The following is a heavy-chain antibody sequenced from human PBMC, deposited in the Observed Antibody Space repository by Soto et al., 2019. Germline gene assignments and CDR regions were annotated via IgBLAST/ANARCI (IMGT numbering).Heavy chain of an antibody. D-gene: IGHD3-22*01. CDR1: GFTFSSYW. J-gene: IGHJ4*02. CDR3: AKYQPMTQPRPYFDY. CDR2: IKQDGSEK. Sequence: PGGSLRLSCAASGFTFSSYWMSWVGQAPGKGLEWVANIKQDGSEKYYVDSVKGRFTISRDNAKNSLYLQMNSLRAEDTAIYYCAKYQPMTQPRPYFDYWGQGTLVTVSS. V-gene: IGHV3-7*03.